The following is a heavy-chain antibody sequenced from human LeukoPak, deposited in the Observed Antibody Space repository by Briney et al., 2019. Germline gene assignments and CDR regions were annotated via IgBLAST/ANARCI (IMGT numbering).Heavy chain of an antibody. CDR1: GFTFSSYS. D-gene: IGHD2-15*01. V-gene: IGHV3-21*01. CDR2: ISSISYI. CDR3: AQKGGTDH. J-gene: IGHJ4*02. Sequence: GGSLRLSCAASGFTFSSYSMNWVRQAPGKGLEWVSSISSISYIYYADSVKGRFTISRDTAKNSLYLQMSSLRDEDTAVYYCAQKGGTDHWGQGTLVTVSS.